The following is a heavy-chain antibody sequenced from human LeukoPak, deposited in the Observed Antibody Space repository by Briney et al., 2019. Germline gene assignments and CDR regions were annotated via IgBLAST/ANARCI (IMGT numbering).Heavy chain of an antibody. J-gene: IGHJ4*02. CDR3: ACWKLPFEYYFDY. CDR2: ISYDGSNK. CDR1: GFTFSSYA. Sequence: GGSLRLSCAASGFTFSSYAMHWVRQAPGKGLEWVAVISYDGSNKYYADSVKGRFTISRDNSKNTLYLQMNSLRAEDTAVYYCACWKLPFEYYFDYWGQGTLVTVSS. D-gene: IGHD1-26*01. V-gene: IGHV3-30-3*01.